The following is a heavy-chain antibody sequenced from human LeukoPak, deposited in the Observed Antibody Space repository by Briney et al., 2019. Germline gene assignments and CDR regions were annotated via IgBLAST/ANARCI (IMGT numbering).Heavy chain of an antibody. CDR2: ISWNSGSI. J-gene: IGHJ6*02. CDR3: AKDMGPHSGPHSGYDFYYYYGMDV. V-gene: IGHV3-9*01. D-gene: IGHD5-12*01. Sequence: GGSLRLSCAASGFTFDDYAMHWVRQAPGKGLEWVSGISWNSGSIGYADSVKGRFTISRDNAKNSLYLQMNSLRAEDAALCYCAKDMGPHSGPHSGYDFYYYYGMDVWGQGTTVTVSS. CDR1: GFTFDDYA.